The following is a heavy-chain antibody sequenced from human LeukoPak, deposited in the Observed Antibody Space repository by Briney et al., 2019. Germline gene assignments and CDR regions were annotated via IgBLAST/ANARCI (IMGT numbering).Heavy chain of an antibody. CDR3: AKDIEVAITGHYFDL. D-gene: IGHD3-22*01. V-gene: IGHV3-23*01. J-gene: IGHJ2*01. CDR2: ISGSGFST. Sequence: GGSLRLSCAASGFTFSSYAMSWVRQAPGQGLEWLSAISGSGFSTHYADSVKGRFTISRDNSKTTLFLQMNSLRAEDTALYYCAKDIEVAITGHYFDLWGRGTLVAVSS. CDR1: GFTFSSYA.